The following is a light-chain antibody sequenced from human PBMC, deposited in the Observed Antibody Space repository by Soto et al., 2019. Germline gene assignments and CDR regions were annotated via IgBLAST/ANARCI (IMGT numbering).Light chain of an antibody. CDR3: MQALQTPFT. Sequence: IVMTQSPLSLPVTPGEPASISCRSSQSLLHSNGYNYLDWYLQKPGQSPQLLIYLGSNRASGVPDRFSGSGSGTDFTLKICRVEAEDIGVYYCMQALQTPFTFGPGTKVDIK. V-gene: IGKV2-28*01. CDR1: QSLLHSNGYNY. CDR2: LGS. J-gene: IGKJ3*01.